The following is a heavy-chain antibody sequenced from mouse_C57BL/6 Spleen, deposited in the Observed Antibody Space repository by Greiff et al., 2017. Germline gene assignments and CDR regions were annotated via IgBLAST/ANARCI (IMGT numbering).Heavy chain of an antibody. CDR1: GYAFSSYW. Sequence: VQLQQSGAELVKPGASVKISCKASGYAFSSYWMNWVKQRPGKGLEWIGQIYPGDGDTNYNGKFKGKATLTADTSSSSAYLQISSLTSEDAAVYFCARWGGYWYFDVGGTGTTVTVSS. V-gene: IGHV1-80*01. CDR3: ARWGGYWYFDV. CDR2: IYPGDGDT. J-gene: IGHJ1*03. D-gene: IGHD1-1*02.